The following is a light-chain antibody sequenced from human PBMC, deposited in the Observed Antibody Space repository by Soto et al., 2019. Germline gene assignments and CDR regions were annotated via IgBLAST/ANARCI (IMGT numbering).Light chain of an antibody. Sequence: EIVLTQSPGTLSLSPGERATLSCRASQSVSSNYLAWYQQKPGQAPRLLFYGASSRATGIPDRFSGSGSGTDFSLTISRLEPEDFAVYYCQQYGSSPLITFGQGTRLEIK. J-gene: IGKJ5*01. CDR2: GAS. CDR1: QSVSSNY. V-gene: IGKV3-20*01. CDR3: QQYGSSPLIT.